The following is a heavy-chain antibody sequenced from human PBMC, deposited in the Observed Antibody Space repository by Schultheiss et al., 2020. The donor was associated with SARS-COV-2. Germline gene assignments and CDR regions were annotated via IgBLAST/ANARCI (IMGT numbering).Heavy chain of an antibody. D-gene: IGHD2-2*01. Sequence: GGSLRLSCTASGFTFGDYAMSWFRQAPGKGLEWVGFIRSKAYGGTTEYAASVKGRFTISRDDSKSIAYLQMNSLKTEDTAVYYCTTSIVVVPAAYYYYYGMDVWGQGTTVTVSS. J-gene: IGHJ6*02. V-gene: IGHV3-49*03. CDR1: GFTFGDYA. CDR3: TTSIVVVPAAYYYYYGMDV. CDR2: IRSKAYGGTT.